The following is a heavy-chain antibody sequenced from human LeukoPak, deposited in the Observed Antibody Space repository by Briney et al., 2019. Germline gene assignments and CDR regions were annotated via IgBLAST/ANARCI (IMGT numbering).Heavy chain of an antibody. D-gene: IGHD6-19*01. CDR1: GFTFSSYA. V-gene: IGHV3-30*04. Sequence: GGSLRLSCAASGFTFSSYAMYWVRQAPGKGLEWVAVISYDGSNKYYADSVKGRFTISRDNSKNTLYLQMNSLRAEDTAVYYCARASFRSSGWYDHPFGYWGQGTLVTVSS. CDR2: ISYDGSNK. CDR3: ARASFRSSGWYDHPFGY. J-gene: IGHJ4*02.